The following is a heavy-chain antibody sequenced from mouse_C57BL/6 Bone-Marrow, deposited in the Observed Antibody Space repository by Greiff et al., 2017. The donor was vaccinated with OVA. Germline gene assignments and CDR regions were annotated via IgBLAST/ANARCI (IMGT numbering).Heavy chain of an antibody. Sequence: QVQLQQSDAELVKPGASVKLSCKVSGYTFTDHTIHWMKQRPEQGLEWIGYIYPRDGSTKYNEKFKGKATLTADKSSSTAYMQLNSLTSDDSAVDYCARDCEYRYYAMDYWGQGTSVTVSA. V-gene: IGHV1-78*01. CDR1: GYTFTDHT. CDR2: IYPRDGST. D-gene: IGHD2-10*02. CDR3: ARDCEYRYYAMDY. J-gene: IGHJ4*01.